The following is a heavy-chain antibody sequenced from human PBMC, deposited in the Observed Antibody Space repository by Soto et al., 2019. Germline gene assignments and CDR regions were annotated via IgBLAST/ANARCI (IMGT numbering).Heavy chain of an antibody. D-gene: IGHD2-15*01. CDR2: ISYDGSNK. J-gene: IGHJ4*02. V-gene: IGHV3-30-3*01. CDR1: GFTFSSYA. CDR3: ARDKYCSGGSCYPDYIDY. Sequence: QVQLVESGGGVVQPGRSLRLSCAASGFTFSSYAMHWVRQAPGKGLEWVAVISYDGSNKYYADSVKGRFTISRDNSKNTLYLQMNSLRAEDTAVYYCARDKYCSGGSCYPDYIDYWGQGTLVTVSS.